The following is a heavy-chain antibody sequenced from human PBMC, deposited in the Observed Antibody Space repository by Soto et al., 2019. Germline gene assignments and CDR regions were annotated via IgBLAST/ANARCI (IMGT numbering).Heavy chain of an antibody. J-gene: IGHJ4*02. CDR2: INHSGST. CDR3: ASENSSGWSALFDY. D-gene: IGHD6-19*01. CDR1: GGSFSGYY. V-gene: IGHV4-34*01. Sequence: TSETLSLTCAVYGGSFSGYYWSWIRQPPGKGLEWIGEINHSGSTNYNPSLKSRVTISVDTSKNQFSLKLSSVTAADTAVYYCASENSSGWSALFDYWGQGTLITFSS.